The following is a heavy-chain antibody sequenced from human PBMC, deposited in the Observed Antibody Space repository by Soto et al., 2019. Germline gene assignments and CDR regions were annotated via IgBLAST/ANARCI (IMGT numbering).Heavy chain of an antibody. Sequence: PSETLSLTCTVSGGSISSYYWSWIRQPPGKGLEWIGYIYYSGSTNYNPSLKSRVTISVDTSKNQFSLKLSSVTAADTAVYYCAREGNSWPRGRFDYWGQGTLVTVSS. CDR3: AREGNSWPRGRFDY. CDR1: GGSISSYY. D-gene: IGHD6-13*01. CDR2: IYYSGST. V-gene: IGHV4-59*12. J-gene: IGHJ4*02.